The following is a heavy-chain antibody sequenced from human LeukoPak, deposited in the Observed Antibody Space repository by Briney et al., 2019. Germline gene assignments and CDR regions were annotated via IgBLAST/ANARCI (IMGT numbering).Heavy chain of an antibody. D-gene: IGHD3-3*01. J-gene: IGHJ6*02. CDR3: ARASYDFWSGYYPYGMDV. CDR2: ISSSGSTI. V-gene: IGHV3-11*04. Sequence: PGGSLRLSCAASGFTFSDYYMSWIRQAPGKGLEWVSYISSSGSTIYYADSVKGRFTISRDNAKNSLYLQMNSLRAEDTAVYYCARASYDFWSGYYPYGMDVWGQGTTVTVSS. CDR1: GFTFSDYY.